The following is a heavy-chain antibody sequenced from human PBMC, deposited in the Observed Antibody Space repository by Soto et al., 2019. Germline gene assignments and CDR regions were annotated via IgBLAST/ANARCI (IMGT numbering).Heavy chain of an antibody. CDR3: ARETVTSPHMDV. D-gene: IGHD4-4*01. V-gene: IGHV1-8*01. J-gene: IGHJ6*03. CDR2: MNPNSGNT. Sequence: GASVKVCCKASGYTFTNYDINWVRQATGQGLEWMGWMNPNSGNTGYAQKFQGRVTMTRNTSISTAYMELSSLRSEDTAVYYCARETVTSPHMDVWGTGTTVTVSS. CDR1: GYTFTNYD.